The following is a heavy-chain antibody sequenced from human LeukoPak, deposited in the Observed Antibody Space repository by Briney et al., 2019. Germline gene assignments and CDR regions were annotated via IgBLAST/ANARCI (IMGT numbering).Heavy chain of an antibody. CDR1: GFTFDEYA. V-gene: IGHV3-9*01. CDR3: AKSGYSSGWYRDAFDI. J-gene: IGHJ3*02. Sequence: GGSLRLSCAASGFTFDEYAMHWVRQAPGKGLEWVSGISWNSGSIGYADSVKGRFTISRDNAKNSLYLQMNSLRAEDTALYYCAKSGYSSGWYRDAFDIWGQGTMVTVSS. D-gene: IGHD6-19*01. CDR2: ISWNSGSI.